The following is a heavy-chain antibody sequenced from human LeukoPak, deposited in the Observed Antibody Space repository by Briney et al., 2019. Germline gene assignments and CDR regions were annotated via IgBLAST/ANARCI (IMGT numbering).Heavy chain of an antibody. CDR3: ARGGENTAMAP. CDR1: GGTFSSYA. CDR2: IIPIFGTA. D-gene: IGHD5-18*01. Sequence: ASVKVSCKASGGTFSSYAISWVRQAPGQGLKWMGGIIPIFGTANYAQKFQGRVTITADESTSTAYMELSSLRSEDTAVYYCARGGENTAMAPWGQGTLVTVSS. V-gene: IGHV1-69*13. J-gene: IGHJ5*02.